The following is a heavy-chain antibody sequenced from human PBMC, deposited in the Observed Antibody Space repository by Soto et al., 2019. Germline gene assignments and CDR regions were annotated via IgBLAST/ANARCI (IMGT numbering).Heavy chain of an antibody. CDR3: VRGDVGVGIDS. J-gene: IGHJ4*02. CDR1: GFTFSSYW. Sequence: GGSLRLSCAASGFTFSSYWMHWFRQAPEKGLMWVSHINSDGSSTTYADSVKGRFTISRDNAKNTLFLQMNSLRADDTAVYYCVRGDVGVGIDSWGLGTLVTVSS. V-gene: IGHV3-74*01. CDR2: INSDGSST. D-gene: IGHD1-26*01.